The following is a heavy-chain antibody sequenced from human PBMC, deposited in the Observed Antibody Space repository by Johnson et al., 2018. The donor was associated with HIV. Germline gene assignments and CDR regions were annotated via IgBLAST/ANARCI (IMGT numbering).Heavy chain of an antibody. CDR3: ARGGYELFLNNAFDI. J-gene: IGHJ3*02. V-gene: IGHV3-9*01. CDR2: ISWNRGSI. CDR1: GFTFDKYA. D-gene: IGHD1-1*01. Sequence: VQLVESGGGLVQPGRSLRLSCVASGFTFDKYAMHWVRQAPGKGLAWVSGISWNRGSIGYADSVKGRFTISRDNAKNSLDLEMNSLRVEDTAVYYCARGGYELFLNNAFDIWGQGTLVTVSA.